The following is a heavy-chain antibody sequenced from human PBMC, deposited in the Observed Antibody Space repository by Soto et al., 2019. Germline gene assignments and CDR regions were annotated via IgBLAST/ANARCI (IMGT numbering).Heavy chain of an antibody. Sequence: SVKVSCKASGYTFTSSAVQWVRQARGQRLEWIGWIVVGSGNTNYAQKFQERVTITRDMSTSTAYMELSSLRSEDTAVYYCAAAPRGGWYEYYFDYWGQGTLVTVSS. CDR2: IVVGSGNT. CDR3: AAAPRGGWYEYYFDY. D-gene: IGHD6-19*01. V-gene: IGHV1-58*01. CDR1: GYTFTSSA. J-gene: IGHJ4*02.